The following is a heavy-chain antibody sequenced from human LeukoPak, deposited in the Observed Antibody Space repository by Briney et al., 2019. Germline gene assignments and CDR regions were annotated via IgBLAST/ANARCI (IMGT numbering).Heavy chain of an antibody. V-gene: IGHV3-15*01. D-gene: IGHD6-19*01. CDR1: GFTFSNAW. CDR2: IKSKTDGGTT. J-gene: IGHJ6*03. CDR3: TTPVAGSPNYYYYYYMDV. Sequence: GGSLRLSCAASGFTFSNAWMSWVRQAPGKGLEWVGPIKSKTDGGTTDYAAPVKGRLTISRDDSKNTLFLQMNSLKTEDTAVYYCTTPVAGSPNYYYYYYMDVWGKGTTVTVSS.